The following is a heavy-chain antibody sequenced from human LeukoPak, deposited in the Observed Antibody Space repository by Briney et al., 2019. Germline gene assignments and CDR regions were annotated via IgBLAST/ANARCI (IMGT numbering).Heavy chain of an antibody. D-gene: IGHD6-6*01. CDR2: IKQDGSEK. J-gene: IGHJ4*02. Sequence: GGSLRLSCAASGFTFSSYWMNWVRQAPGKGLEWVANIKQDGSEKYYVDSMKGRFTISRDNAKNSLYLQINSLRAEDTAVYYCARDKSYTSSADYWGQGTLVTVSS. CDR1: GFTFSSYW. V-gene: IGHV3-7*01. CDR3: ARDKSYTSSADY.